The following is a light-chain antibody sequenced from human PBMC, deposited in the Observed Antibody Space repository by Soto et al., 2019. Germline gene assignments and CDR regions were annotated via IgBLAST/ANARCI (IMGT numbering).Light chain of an antibody. CDR1: QSVSSN. J-gene: IGKJ5*01. CDR2: GAS. Sequence: IVMTQPPATLSVSKGERATLSCRASQSVSSNLAWYQQKPGQAPRLLIYGASTRATGIPARFSGSGSGTEFTLTISSLQSEDFAVYYCQQYNKWTAITFGQGTRLEIK. CDR3: QQYNKWTAIT. V-gene: IGKV3D-15*01.